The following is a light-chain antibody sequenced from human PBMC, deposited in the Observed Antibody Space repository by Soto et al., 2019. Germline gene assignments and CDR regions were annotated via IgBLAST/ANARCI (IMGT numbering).Light chain of an antibody. CDR1: QTILYSSNNENY. Sequence: DIVMTQSPDSLSVSLGERTTVNCRSSQTILYSSNNENYLAWYQQKPGQPPKLLIYGASTRESGVPDRFSGSGSGTDFTLTITSLEAEDVAVYYCQQYYSVPPWTFGQGTKVAIK. V-gene: IGKV4-1*01. J-gene: IGKJ1*01. CDR2: GAS. CDR3: QQYYSVPPWT.